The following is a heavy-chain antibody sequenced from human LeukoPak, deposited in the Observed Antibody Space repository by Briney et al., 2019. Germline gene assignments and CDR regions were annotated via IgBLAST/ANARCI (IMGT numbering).Heavy chain of an antibody. D-gene: IGHD2-15*01. CDR2: INHFGTT. CDR3: ARDSRSGSCYDY. V-gene: IGHV4-34*01. J-gene: IGHJ4*02. CDR1: GGSFSGYY. Sequence: SETLSLTCAVYGGSFSGYYWSWIRQPPGKGLQWIGEINHFGTTNYNPSLKSRVTMSVDTSKNQFSLKLSSVTAADTAVYYCARDSRSGSCYDYWGQGTLVTVSS.